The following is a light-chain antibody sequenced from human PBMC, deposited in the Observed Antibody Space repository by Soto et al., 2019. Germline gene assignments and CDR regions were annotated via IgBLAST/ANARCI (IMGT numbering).Light chain of an antibody. CDR2: WAS. V-gene: IGKV4-1*01. J-gene: IGKJ1*01. CDR3: LQYHSPPQT. CDR1: QSVLYTPHNNNY. Sequence: DVVLTQSPDSLAVSLGERATINCTSSQSVLYTPHNNNYLAWYQQKPGQPPKLLIYWASTRQSGVPDRFSGRGSGTDFTLTISSLQAEDVAVYYCLQYHSPPQTFGQGAKVEIK.